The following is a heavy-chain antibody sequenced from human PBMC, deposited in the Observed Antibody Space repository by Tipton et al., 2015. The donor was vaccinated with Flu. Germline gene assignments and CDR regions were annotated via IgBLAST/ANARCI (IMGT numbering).Heavy chain of an antibody. CDR3: ARSIVGSITEPYYLDY. Sequence: TLSLTCIVSGGSISTDYWSWIRQPPGKGLEWIGYMYNSGSTNYNPSLKSRVTISVDTSKNQFSLRLTSVTAADTAVYYCARSIVGSITEPYYLDYWGQGTLVNVSS. D-gene: IGHD1-26*01. CDR1: GGSISTDY. CDR2: MYNSGST. J-gene: IGHJ4*02. V-gene: IGHV4-59*01.